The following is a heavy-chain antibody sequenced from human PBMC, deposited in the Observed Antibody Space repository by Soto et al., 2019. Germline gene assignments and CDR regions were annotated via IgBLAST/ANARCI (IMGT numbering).Heavy chain of an antibody. CDR3: ARALFYDFWSGYGGSWGYYYMDV. Sequence: ASVKVSCKASGYTFTSYGISWVRQAPGQGLEWMGWISAYNGNTNYAQKLQGRVTMTTDTSTSTAYMELRSLRSDDTAVYYCARALFYDFWSGYGGSWGYYYMDVWGKGTTVTVSS. V-gene: IGHV1-18*01. D-gene: IGHD3-3*01. CDR2: ISAYNGNT. J-gene: IGHJ6*03. CDR1: GYTFTSYG.